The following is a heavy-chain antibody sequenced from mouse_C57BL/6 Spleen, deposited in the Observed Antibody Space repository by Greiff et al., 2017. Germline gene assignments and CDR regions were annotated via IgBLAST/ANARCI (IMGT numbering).Heavy chain of an antibody. V-gene: IGHV1-82*01. CDR3: ADSAGYVGYAIDY. D-gene: IGHD3-2*02. Sequence: QVQLQQSGPELVKPGASVEISCKASGYAFSSSWMNWVKQRPGKGLEWIGRIYPGDGDTNYNGKFKGKATLTADKSSSTAYLQLSSLTSEDSAVYFGADSAGYVGYAIDYWGQGTTVTVSS. CDR1: GYAFSSSW. CDR2: IYPGDGDT. J-gene: IGHJ4*01.